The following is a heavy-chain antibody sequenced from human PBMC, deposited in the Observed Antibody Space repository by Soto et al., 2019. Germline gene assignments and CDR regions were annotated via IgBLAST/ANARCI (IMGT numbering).Heavy chain of an antibody. J-gene: IGHJ5*02. Sequence: PGGSLRLSCAASGFTFSNAWMSWVRQAPGKGLEWVGRIKSKTDGGTTDYAAPVKGRFTISRDDSKNTLYLQMNSLKTEDTAVYYCTTDHGDYDSWFDPWGQGTLVTVSS. V-gene: IGHV3-15*01. CDR3: TTDHGDYDSWFDP. CDR2: IKSKTDGGTT. CDR1: GFTFSNAW. D-gene: IGHD4-17*01.